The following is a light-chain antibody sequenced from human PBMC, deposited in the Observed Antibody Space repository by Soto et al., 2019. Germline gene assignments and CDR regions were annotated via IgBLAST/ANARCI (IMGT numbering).Light chain of an antibody. V-gene: IGKV1-9*01. CDR1: EDIGNY. CDR3: LQVQNYTTT. J-gene: IGKJ4*01. CDR2: AAS. Sequence: DIQMTQSPSSLSASVGDRVNITCRASEDIGNYLGWYQQKPGKAPKRLIFAASTLQSGVPSRFSASGFGTEFTLTISSLQAEDFATYECLQVQNYTTTFGGG.